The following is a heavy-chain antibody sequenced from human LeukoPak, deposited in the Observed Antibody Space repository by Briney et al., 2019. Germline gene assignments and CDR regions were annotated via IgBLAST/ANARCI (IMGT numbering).Heavy chain of an antibody. CDR3: ARDWLRLGY. J-gene: IGHJ4*02. V-gene: IGHV3-48*03. D-gene: IGHD5-12*01. Sequence: GGSLRLSCAASGFTVSSYEMNWVRQAPGKGLEWVSYISSSGSVKFYADSVKGRFTISRDNAKNSLHLQMNSLRAEGTAVYYCARDWLRLGYWGQGTLVTVSS. CDR1: GFTVSSYE. CDR2: ISSSGSVK.